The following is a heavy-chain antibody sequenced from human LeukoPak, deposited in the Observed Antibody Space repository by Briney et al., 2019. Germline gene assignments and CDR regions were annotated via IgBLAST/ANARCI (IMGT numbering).Heavy chain of an antibody. CDR2: INWNGGST. J-gene: IGHJ6*03. CDR1: GFTFTNYS. Sequence: GGSLRLSCAGSGFTFTNYSMNWVRQAPGKGLEWVSGINWNGGSTTYADSVRGRFTISRDNAKNSLYLQMSSLRAEDTALYYCVRETPIAVAGTIYFYFYMDVWGKGTTVTVSS. D-gene: IGHD6-19*01. CDR3: VRETPIAVAGTIYFYFYMDV. V-gene: IGHV3-20*04.